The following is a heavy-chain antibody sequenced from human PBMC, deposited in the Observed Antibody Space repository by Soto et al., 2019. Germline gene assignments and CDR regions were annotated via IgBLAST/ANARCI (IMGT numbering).Heavy chain of an antibody. CDR2: VYYTGTT. J-gene: IGHJ4*02. Sequence: SETLSLTCNVSGGSISSYFYSWVRQPPGKGLEWIGSVYYTGTTDYNPSLKSRVAISVDTSKTQFSLNLRSVTAADTAVYYCARDLAAVPRAFDYWGRGTLVTVS. V-gene: IGHV4-59*01. CDR1: GGSISSYF. D-gene: IGHD6-13*01. CDR3: ARDLAAVPRAFDY.